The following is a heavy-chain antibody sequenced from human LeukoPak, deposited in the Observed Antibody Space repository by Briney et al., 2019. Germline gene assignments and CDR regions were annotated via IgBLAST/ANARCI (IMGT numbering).Heavy chain of an antibody. CDR3: ARDFVGGPPDYLDY. J-gene: IGHJ4*02. CDR2: ISSDGDIK. D-gene: IGHD3-16*01. Sequence: GGSLRLSCAASGFTFSSYAMSWVRQTPGKGLEWVAAISSDGDIKLYSNSVKGRFTISRDTSENPLYLQMNSLRPEDSALYYCARDFVGGPPDYLDYWGQGTLVTVSS. CDR1: GFTFSSYA. V-gene: IGHV3-30-3*01.